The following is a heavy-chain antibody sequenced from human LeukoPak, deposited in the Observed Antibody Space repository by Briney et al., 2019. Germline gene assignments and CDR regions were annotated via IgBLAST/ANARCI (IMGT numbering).Heavy chain of an antibody. CDR3: ARDLCRGCSGGRLRSLFDY. D-gene: IGHD2-15*01. Sequence: ASVKVSCKASGYTFTSYYMHWVRQPPGQGLEWMGIINPSGGSTSYAQKFQGRVTMTRDMSTSTVYMELSSLRSEDTAVYYCARDLCRGCSGGRLRSLFDYWGQGTLVTVSS. V-gene: IGHV1-46*01. CDR2: INPSGGST. J-gene: IGHJ4*02. CDR1: GYTFTSYY.